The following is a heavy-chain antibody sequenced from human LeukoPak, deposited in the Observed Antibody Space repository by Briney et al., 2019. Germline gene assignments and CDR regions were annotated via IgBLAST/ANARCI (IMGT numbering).Heavy chain of an antibody. V-gene: IGHV3-15*01. Sequence: PGGSLRLSCAASRFTFSNAWMSWVRQAPGKGLERVGRIKSKTSGGTTDYAAPVNGRFAISREDSKNTLYLQMNSLKTEDAAVYYCTTEGYTYGYHSFDIWGQGTMVTVSS. CDR3: TTEGYTYGYHSFDI. J-gene: IGHJ3*02. CDR2: IKSKTSGGTT. CDR1: RFTFSNAW. D-gene: IGHD5-18*01.